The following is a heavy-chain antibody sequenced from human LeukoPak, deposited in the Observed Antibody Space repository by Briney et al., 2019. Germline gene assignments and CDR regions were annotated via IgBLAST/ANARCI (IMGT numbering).Heavy chain of an antibody. V-gene: IGHV4-38-2*01. J-gene: IGHJ6*03. CDR3: ARQDDNSGYYPPYYYYYYMDV. CDR1: GYSISSGYY. D-gene: IGHD3-22*01. Sequence: SETLSLTCAVSGYSISSGYYWGWIRQPPGKGLEWIGCIYHSGSTYYNPSLKSRVTISVDTSKNQVSLKLSSVTGADTAVHYWARQDDNSGYYPPYYYYYYMDVWGKGTTVTVSS. CDR2: IYHSGST.